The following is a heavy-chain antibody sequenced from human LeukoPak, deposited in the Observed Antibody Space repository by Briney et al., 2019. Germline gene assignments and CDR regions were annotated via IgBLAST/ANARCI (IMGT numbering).Heavy chain of an antibody. D-gene: IGHD3-10*01. CDR2: ISSSSSYI. CDR3: ARDLGGEIAFDI. J-gene: IGHJ3*02. CDR1: GFTFSSYS. Sequence: GGSLRLSCAASGFTFSSYSMNWVRPAPGKGLEWVSSISSSSSYIYYADSVKGRFTISRDNAKNSPYPQMNSLRAEDTAVYYCARDLGGEIAFDIWGQGTMVTVSS. V-gene: IGHV3-21*01.